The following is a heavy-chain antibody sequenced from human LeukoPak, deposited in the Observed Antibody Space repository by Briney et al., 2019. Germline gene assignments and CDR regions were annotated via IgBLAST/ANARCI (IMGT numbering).Heavy chain of an antibody. CDR3: ARRASSTYYYDSSGYYSHYYYGMDV. CDR2: IIPIFGTA. Sequence: ASVKVSCKASGGTFSSYAISWVRQAPGQGLEWMGGIIPIFGTANYAQKFQGRVTITADESTSTAYMELSSLRSEDTAVYYCARRASSTYYYDSSGYYSHYYYGMDVRGQGTTVTVSS. CDR1: GGTFSSYA. D-gene: IGHD3-22*01. J-gene: IGHJ6*02. V-gene: IGHV1-69*13.